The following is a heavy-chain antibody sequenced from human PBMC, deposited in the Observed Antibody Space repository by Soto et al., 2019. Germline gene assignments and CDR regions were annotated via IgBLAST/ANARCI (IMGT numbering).Heavy chain of an antibody. V-gene: IGHV4-34*01. CDR2: INHSGST. Sequence: QVQLQQWGAGLLKPSETLSLTCAVYGGSFSGYYWSWIRQPPGKGLEWIGEINHSGSTNYNPSLKSRVTISVDTSKNQISLKLSSVTAADTAVYYCAREGAARPNWFDPWGQGTLVTVSS. CDR3: AREGAARPNWFDP. D-gene: IGHD6-6*01. J-gene: IGHJ5*02. CDR1: GGSFSGYY.